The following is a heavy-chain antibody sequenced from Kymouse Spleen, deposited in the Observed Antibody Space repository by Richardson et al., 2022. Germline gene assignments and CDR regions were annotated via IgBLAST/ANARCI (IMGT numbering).Heavy chain of an antibody. V-gene: IGHV4-59*01. J-gene: IGHJ4*02. Sequence: QVQLQESGPGLVKPSETLSLTCTVSGGSISSYYWSWIRQPPGKGLEWIGYIYYSGSTNYNPSLKSRVTISVDTSKNQFSLKLSSVTAADTAVYYCARVLYSGYERVFDYWGQGTLVTVSS. CDR2: IYYSGST. CDR3: ARVLYSGYERVFDY. CDR1: GGSISSYY. D-gene: IGHD5-12*01.